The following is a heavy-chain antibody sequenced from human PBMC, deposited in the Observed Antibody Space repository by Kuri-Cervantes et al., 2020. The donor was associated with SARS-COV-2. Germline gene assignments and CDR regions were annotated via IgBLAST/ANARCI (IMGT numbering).Heavy chain of an antibody. Sequence: ASVQVSCKASGYTFTSYGISWVRQAPGQGLQWMGWINKGNTKYAQKFQGRVTMTTDTSTRTAYMELKSLRADDTAMYYCARDWGPYYQDTNGFLLYFDYWGQGTLVTVSS. V-gene: IGHV1-18*01. J-gene: IGHJ4*02. CDR2: INKGNT. CDR1: GYTFTSYG. D-gene: IGHD3-22*01. CDR3: ARDWGPYYQDTNGFLLYFDY.